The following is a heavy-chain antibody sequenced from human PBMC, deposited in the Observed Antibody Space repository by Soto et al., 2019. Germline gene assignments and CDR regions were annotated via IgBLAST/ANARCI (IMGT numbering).Heavy chain of an antibody. CDR3: ARVRAGAGTDYMDV. D-gene: IGHD6-19*01. J-gene: IGHJ6*03. CDR1: GGSISSYY. V-gene: IGHV4-59*01. CDR2: IYYSGST. Sequence: SETLSLTCTVSGGSISSYYWSWIRQPPGKGLEWIGYIYYSGSTNYNPSLKSRVTISVDTSKNQFSLKLSSVTASDTAVYYCARVRAGAGTDYMDVWGKGTTVTVSS.